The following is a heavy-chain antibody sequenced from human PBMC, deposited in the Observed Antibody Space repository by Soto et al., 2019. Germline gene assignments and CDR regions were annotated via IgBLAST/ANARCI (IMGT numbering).Heavy chain of an antibody. V-gene: IGHV1-18*01. Sequence: QVQLVQSGAEVKKPGASVTVSCKASGYTFTSYGISWVRQAPGQGLEWMGWISAYNGNTNYAQKLQGRVTMTTDTSKSTAYMELRSVRSDDPAVYYCAGDKAVAGNDYWGQGTLVTVSS. CDR2: ISAYNGNT. CDR3: AGDKAVAGNDY. J-gene: IGHJ4*02. D-gene: IGHD6-19*01. CDR1: GYTFTSYG.